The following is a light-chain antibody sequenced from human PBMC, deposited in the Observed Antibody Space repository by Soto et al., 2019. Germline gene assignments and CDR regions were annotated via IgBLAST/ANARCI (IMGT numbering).Light chain of an antibody. CDR2: VNI. Sequence: QLVLTQPPSVSGAPGQRVTISCTGNSSNIGAGYDVHWYQQLPGTPPKLLIYVNINRPSGVPDRFSGSKSGTSASLAITGLQAEDEADYYCQSYDSILSASVVFGGGTKLTVL. J-gene: IGLJ2*01. V-gene: IGLV1-40*01. CDR3: QSYDSILSASVV. CDR1: SSNIGAGYD.